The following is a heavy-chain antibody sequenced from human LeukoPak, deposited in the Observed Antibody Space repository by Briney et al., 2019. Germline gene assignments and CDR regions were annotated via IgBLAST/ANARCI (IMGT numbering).Heavy chain of an antibody. V-gene: IGHV4-38-2*01. J-gene: IGHJ5*02. CDR3: ARAAGYCSGGSCYSRDNWFDP. CDR1: GYSLSSGYY. D-gene: IGHD2-15*01. Sequence: SETLSLTCAVSGYSLSSGYYWGWIRPPPGKGLEWSGSIYHSGSTYYNPSLKSRVTISVDTSKNQFSLKLSSVTAADTAVYYCARAAGYCSGGSCYSRDNWFDPWGQGTLVTVSS. CDR2: IYHSGST.